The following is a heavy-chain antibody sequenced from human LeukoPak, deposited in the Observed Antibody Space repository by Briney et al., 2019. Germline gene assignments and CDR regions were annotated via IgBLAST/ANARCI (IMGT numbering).Heavy chain of an antibody. D-gene: IGHD6-19*01. Sequence: GGSLRLSCAASGFTFSSYDIHWVRQAPDKGLEWVAVISYDGSNKYYADSVKGRFTISRDNSKNTLYLQMNSLRAEDTAVYYCAKVYSSGRYGYFDYWGQGTLVTVSS. J-gene: IGHJ4*02. V-gene: IGHV3-30*18. CDR1: GFTFSSYD. CDR2: ISYDGSNK. CDR3: AKVYSSGRYGYFDY.